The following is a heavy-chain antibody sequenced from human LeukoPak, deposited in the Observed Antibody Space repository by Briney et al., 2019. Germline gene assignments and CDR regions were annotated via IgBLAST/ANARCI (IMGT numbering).Heavy chain of an antibody. CDR1: GFTISNYA. CDR3: ANRGRYYFDY. Sequence: GGSLRLSCATSGFTISNYAMSWVRQAPGKGLEWLSTICSGGGTYYADSVKGRFTISRDNSINTLYLQMNSLRAEDTALYYCANRGRYYFDYWGQGALVTVSS. V-gene: IGHV3-23*01. D-gene: IGHD6-25*01. J-gene: IGHJ4*02. CDR2: ICSGGGT.